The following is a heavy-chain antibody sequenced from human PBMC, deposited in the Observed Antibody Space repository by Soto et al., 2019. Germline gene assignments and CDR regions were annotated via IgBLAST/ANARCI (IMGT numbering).Heavy chain of an antibody. Sequence: QVQLQESGPGLVKPSQTLSLTCTVSGGSISSGGYYWSWIRQHPGKGLEWTGYIYYRGSTYYNPSLNSRVTNSVNTSNNHFSLKLRSVTAADTAVYFCGAYGYYFDYWGQGTLVTVSS. V-gene: IGHV4-31*08. CDR3: GAYGYYFDY. CDR1: GGSISSGGYY. D-gene: IGHD3-16*01. J-gene: IGHJ4*02. CDR2: IYYRGST.